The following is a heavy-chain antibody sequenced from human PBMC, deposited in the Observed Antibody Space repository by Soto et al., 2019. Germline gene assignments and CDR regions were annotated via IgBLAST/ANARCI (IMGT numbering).Heavy chain of an antibody. D-gene: IGHD2-21*02. Sequence: GGSLRLSCAASGFTFSRHGMHWVRQAPGKGPEWVAVIVRDGTQAFYADSVKGRFTISRDNSKNTLFLQMNSLRAGDTAVYYCARDGRYCGGDCYSYYYYYGMDVWGQGTTVTVSS. CDR1: GFTFSRHG. CDR2: IVRDGTQA. V-gene: IGHV3-33*01. CDR3: ARDGRYCGGDCYSYYYYYGMDV. J-gene: IGHJ6*02.